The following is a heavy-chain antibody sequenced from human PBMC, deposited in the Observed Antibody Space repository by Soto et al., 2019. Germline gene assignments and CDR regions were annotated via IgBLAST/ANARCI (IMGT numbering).Heavy chain of an antibody. V-gene: IGHV4-59*01. CDR1: GGSISSYY. J-gene: IGHJ5*02. CDR3: AREGSYDFWSGPRGGWFYP. Sequence: SETLSLTCTVSGGSISSYYWSWIRQPPGKGLEWIGYIYYSGSTNYNPSLKSRVTISVDTSKNQFSLKLSSVTAADTAVYYCAREGSYDFWSGPRGGWFYPWGQGTLVTVSS. CDR2: IYYSGST. D-gene: IGHD3-3*01.